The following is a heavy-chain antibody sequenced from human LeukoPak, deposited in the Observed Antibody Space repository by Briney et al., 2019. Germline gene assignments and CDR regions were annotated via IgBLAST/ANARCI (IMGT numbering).Heavy chain of an antibody. CDR2: IIPIFGTA. Sequence: ASVKVSCKASGGTFSSYAISWVRQAPGQGLEWMGGIIPIFGTANYAQKFQGRVTITADESTSTAYMELSSLRSEDTAVYYCARGTQYYYDSSGYYPFDYWGQGTLVTVPS. V-gene: IGHV1-69*13. J-gene: IGHJ4*02. CDR1: GGTFSSYA. CDR3: ARGTQYYYDSSGYYPFDY. D-gene: IGHD3-22*01.